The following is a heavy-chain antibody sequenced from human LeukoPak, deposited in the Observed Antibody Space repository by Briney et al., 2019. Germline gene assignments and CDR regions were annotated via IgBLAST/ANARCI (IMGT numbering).Heavy chain of an antibody. CDR3: ASSSISAAPFDP. CDR2: INGDGSTT. Sequence: GGSLRLSCAASGFTFSTSWMHWVRQAPGKGLVWVSRINGDGSTTGYADSVKGRFTISRDNTKNTLYLHMNSLRAEDTAVCYCASSSISAAPFDPWGQGTLVTVSS. V-gene: IGHV3-74*01. D-gene: IGHD6-13*01. J-gene: IGHJ5*02. CDR1: GFTFSTSW.